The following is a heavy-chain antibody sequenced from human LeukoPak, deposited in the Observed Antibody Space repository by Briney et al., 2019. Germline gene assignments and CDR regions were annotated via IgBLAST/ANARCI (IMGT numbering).Heavy chain of an antibody. J-gene: IGHJ6*03. Sequence: PSETLSLTCTVSGGSISIYDWNWIRQPAGKGLEWMGRIFTSGITTYNPSLKSRVTMSVDTSKNQFSLNLSSVTAADTAVYSCARESSGTYYNPLGYMDVWGKGTTVTVSS. CDR1: GGSISIYD. V-gene: IGHV4-4*07. CDR2: IFTSGIT. CDR3: ARESSGTYYNPLGYMDV. D-gene: IGHD3-10*01.